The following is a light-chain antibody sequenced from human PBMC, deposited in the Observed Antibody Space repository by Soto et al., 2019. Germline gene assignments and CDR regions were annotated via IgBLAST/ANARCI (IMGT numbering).Light chain of an antibody. Sequence: QLVLTQSSSASASLGSSVKLTCTLSSGHSSYIIEWHQQQPGKAPRYLMKLEGRGSYNKGSGVPDRFSGSSSGADRYLTISNLQFEDEADYYCETWDSNNWVFGGGTKLTVL. CDR3: ETWDSNNWV. J-gene: IGLJ3*02. V-gene: IGLV4-60*02. CDR1: SGHSSYI. CDR2: LEGRGSY.